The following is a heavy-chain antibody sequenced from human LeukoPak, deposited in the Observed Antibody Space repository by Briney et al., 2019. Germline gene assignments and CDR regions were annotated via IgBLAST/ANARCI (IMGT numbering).Heavy chain of an antibody. J-gene: IGHJ5*02. D-gene: IGHD6-13*01. CDR1: LFTLINSM. CDR2: ISGSGDIT. Sequence: GGSLRVSRADSLFTLINSMLCWGCPAPGKGLEWVSGISGSGDITYYADSLKGRCTISRDNFKHSLHLQMNSLRGEDTALYYCAKAPYSSNWYPNWFDPWGQGTLVTVSS. V-gene: IGHV3-23*01. CDR3: AKAPYSSNWYPNWFDP.